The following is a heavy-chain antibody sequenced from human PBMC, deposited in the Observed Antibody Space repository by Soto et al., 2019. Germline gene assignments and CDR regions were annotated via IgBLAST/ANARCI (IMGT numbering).Heavy chain of an antibody. V-gene: IGHV1-18*01. CDR1: GYTFTSYG. CDR2: ISAYNGNT. D-gene: IGHD3-3*01. J-gene: IGHJ6*02. CDR3: ARDVTIFGVGMISYGSYYYGMDV. Sequence: ASVKVSCKASGYTFTSYGISWVRQAPGQGLEWMGWISAYNGNTNYAQKLQGRVTMTTDTSTSTAYMELRSLRSDDTAVYYCARDVTIFGVGMISYGSYYYGMDVWGQGTTVTVSS.